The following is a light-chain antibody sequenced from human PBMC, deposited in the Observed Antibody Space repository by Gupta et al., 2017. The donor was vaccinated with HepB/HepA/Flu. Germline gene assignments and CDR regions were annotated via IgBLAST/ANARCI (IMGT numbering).Light chain of an antibody. CDR3: LQHNAYPWT. V-gene: IGKV1-17*01. CDR2: AAS. CDR1: QDISND. J-gene: IGKJ1*01. Sequence: DIQMTQSPSSLSASVGDRVTSTCRASQDISNDLDWYQQIPGKAPKRLIYAASNLVTGVPSRFIGSGSGAEFTLTISSLQPEDFAIYYCLQHNAYPWTFGQGTKVEIK.